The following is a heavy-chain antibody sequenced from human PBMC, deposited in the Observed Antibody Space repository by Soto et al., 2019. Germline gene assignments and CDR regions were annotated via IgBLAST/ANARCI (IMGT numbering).Heavy chain of an antibody. D-gene: IGHD3-22*01. CDR3: AKDSRGSYYYDSSGYFEP. Sequence: EVQLVESGGGWVQPGRSLRLSCAASGFTFDDYATHLVRQAPGNGLEWVSGISWSSGSIGYADSVKGRFTISRDNAKNSLDLQMHCLRSEDTAVYSCAKDSRGSYYYDSSGYFEPWCQGTLVTVSS. V-gene: IGHV3-9*01. CDR2: ISWSSGSI. CDR1: GFTFDDYA. J-gene: IGHJ5*02.